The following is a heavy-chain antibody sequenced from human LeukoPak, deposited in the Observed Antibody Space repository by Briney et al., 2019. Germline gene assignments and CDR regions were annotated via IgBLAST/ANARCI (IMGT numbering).Heavy chain of an antibody. Sequence: IASASSTYYADSVKGRFTISRDNSKNTLYLQMNSLRAEDTAVYYCAKDLAARLSGYFDFWGQGILVSVSS. J-gene: IGHJ4*02. D-gene: IGHD6-6*01. CDR2: IASASST. CDR3: AKDLAARLSGYFDF. V-gene: IGHV3-23*01.